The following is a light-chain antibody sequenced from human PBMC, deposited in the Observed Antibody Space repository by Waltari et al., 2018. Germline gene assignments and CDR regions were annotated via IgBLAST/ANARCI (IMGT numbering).Light chain of an antibody. CDR1: QSVMNH. CDR2: DAS. CDR3: QQYHNWWT. Sequence: EIVMTQSPATLSVSSGERVTLSCRASQSVMNHVAWYQQKPGQAPRLLMCDASIRATGIPPRFSGSGSGTEFTLTISSLQSEDFAVYYCQQYHNWWTFGQGTKVEIK. J-gene: IGKJ1*01. V-gene: IGKV3-15*01.